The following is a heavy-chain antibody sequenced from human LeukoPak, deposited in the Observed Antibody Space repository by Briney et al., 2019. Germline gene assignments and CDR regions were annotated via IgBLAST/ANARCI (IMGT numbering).Heavy chain of an antibody. CDR1: GGTFSSYA. CDR3: ARASGDGYSNDY. Sequence: SVKVSCKASGGTFSSYAISWVRQAPGQGPEWMGRIIPILGIANYAQKFQGRVTITADKSTSTAYMELSSLRSEDTAVYYCARASGDGYSNDYWGQGTLVTVSS. J-gene: IGHJ4*02. V-gene: IGHV1-69*04. CDR2: IIPILGIA. D-gene: IGHD5-24*01.